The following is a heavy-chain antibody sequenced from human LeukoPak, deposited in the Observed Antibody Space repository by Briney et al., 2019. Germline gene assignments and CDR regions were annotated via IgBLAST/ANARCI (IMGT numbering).Heavy chain of an antibody. CDR2: INHSGST. V-gene: IGHV4-34*01. D-gene: IGHD5-12*01. J-gene: IGHJ5*02. CDR3: ARRRRGYSGYDGFGWFDP. CDR1: GGSFSGYY. Sequence: SETLSLTCAVYGGSFSGYYWSWIRQPPGKGLEWIEEINHSGSTNYKPSLKSRVTISVDTSKNHFSLKLSSVTAADTAVYYCARRRRGYSGYDGFGWFDPWGQGTLVTVSS.